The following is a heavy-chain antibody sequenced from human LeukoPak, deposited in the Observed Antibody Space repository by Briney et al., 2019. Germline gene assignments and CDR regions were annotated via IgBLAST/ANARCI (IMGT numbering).Heavy chain of an antibody. Sequence: ASVKVSCKVSGYTLTELSMHWVRQAPGKGLEWMGGFDPEDGETIYAQKFQGRVTMTEDTSTDTAYMELSSLRSEDTAVYYCATATGQQLRRGERYYYYMDVWGKGTTVTVSS. J-gene: IGHJ6*03. V-gene: IGHV1-24*01. CDR1: GYTLTELS. CDR3: ATATGQQLRRGERYYYYMDV. D-gene: IGHD6-13*01. CDR2: FDPEDGET.